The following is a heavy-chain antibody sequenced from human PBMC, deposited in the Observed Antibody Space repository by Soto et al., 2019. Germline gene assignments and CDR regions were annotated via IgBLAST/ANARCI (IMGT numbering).Heavy chain of an antibody. V-gene: IGHV3-9*01. CDR2: ISWNSAMI. D-gene: IGHD3-10*01. CDR1: GFTFDDFA. J-gene: IGHJ4*02. Sequence: EAQLVESGGGLVQPGRSLRLSCAASGFTFDDFAMHWVRQAPGKGLEWVSGISWNSAMIGYADSVKGRFTISRDNAKNSLYLQMNSLRPEDTALYFCAKDNRADRGAFDYWGQGTLVSVFS. CDR3: AKDNRADRGAFDY.